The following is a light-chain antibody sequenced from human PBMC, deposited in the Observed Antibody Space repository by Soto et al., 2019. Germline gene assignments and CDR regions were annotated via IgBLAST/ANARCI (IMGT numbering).Light chain of an antibody. Sequence: SVLTQPPSASGTPGQRVPISCSGSSSNIGSNYVYWYQQLPGTAPKLLIYRNNQRPSGVPDRFSGSKSGTSASLAISGLRSEDEADYYCAAWDDSLSGYVFGTGTKVTVL. J-gene: IGLJ1*01. V-gene: IGLV1-47*01. CDR2: RNN. CDR1: SSNIGSNY. CDR3: AAWDDSLSGYV.